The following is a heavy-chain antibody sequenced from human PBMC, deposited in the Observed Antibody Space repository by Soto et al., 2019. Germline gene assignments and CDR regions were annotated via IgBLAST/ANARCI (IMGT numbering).Heavy chain of an antibody. CDR3: AKDHYGSAIYGMDV. V-gene: IGHV1-18*01. Sequence: GASVKVSCKSSGYPFTHYGITWIRQAPGQGLEWMGWISPFNGNTNYGQTVQGRVTLTTETSTSTVYMELRSLRSDDTALYYCAKDHYGSAIYGMDVWGQGTTVTVSS. J-gene: IGHJ6*02. D-gene: IGHD3-10*01. CDR2: ISPFNGNT. CDR1: GYPFTHYG.